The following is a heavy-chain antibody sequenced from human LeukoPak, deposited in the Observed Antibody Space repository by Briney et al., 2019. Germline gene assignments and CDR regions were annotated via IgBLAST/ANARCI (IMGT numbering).Heavy chain of an antibody. CDR3: AREYGDFDY. Sequence: SETLSLTCIVSGGCITNYYWSWIRQPAGKGLQWIGRISSRGDTNYNPSLKSRVIMSVDTSKNQFSLKLHSLTAADTAVYYCAREYGDFDYWGRGTLVTVSS. V-gene: IGHV4-4*07. CDR1: GGCITNYY. CDR2: ISSRGDT. D-gene: IGHD4-17*01. J-gene: IGHJ4*02.